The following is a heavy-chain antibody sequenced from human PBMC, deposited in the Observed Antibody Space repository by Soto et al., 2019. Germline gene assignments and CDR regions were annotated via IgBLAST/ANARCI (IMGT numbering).Heavy chain of an antibody. CDR2: ISTYNENM. V-gene: IGHV1-18*04. D-gene: IGHD5-18*01. CDR3: AYVGGYSTGDYSFDF. J-gene: IGHJ4*02. CDR1: GSTFTSNG. Sequence: ASATGSCTVSGSTFTSNGIVWVRQAPGQGLEWMGWISTYNENMDTAPQLQGRLTMTTDTSTKTAYMELTNLKLDDTALYYCAYVGGYSTGDYSFDFWGQGTPVTVSS.